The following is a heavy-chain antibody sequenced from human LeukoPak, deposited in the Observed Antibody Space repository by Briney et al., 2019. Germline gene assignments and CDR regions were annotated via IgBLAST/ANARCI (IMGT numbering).Heavy chain of an antibody. CDR2: VYSGGTT. V-gene: IGHV3-66*01. Sequence: GGSLRLSCAASGFTVGNNQMTWVRQASGKGLEWVSLVYSGGTTRYADSVKGRFTISRDNSKNTVYLQMNSLRAEDTAVYYCARYRIDSSGWELDYYYYGMDVWGQGTTVTVSS. CDR1: GFTVGNNQ. D-gene: IGHD6-19*01. J-gene: IGHJ6*02. CDR3: ARYRIDSSGWELDYYYYGMDV.